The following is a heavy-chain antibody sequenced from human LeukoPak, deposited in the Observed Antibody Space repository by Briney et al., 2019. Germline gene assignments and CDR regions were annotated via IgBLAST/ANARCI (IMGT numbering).Heavy chain of an antibody. V-gene: IGHV1-3*01. CDR3: ARIYSGGTKTHDAFDI. CDR1: GYTFTSYA. CDR2: INAGNGNT. J-gene: IGHJ3*02. D-gene: IGHD6-19*01. Sequence: ASVKVSCKASGYTFTSYAMHWVRQAPGQRLEWMGWINAGNGNTKYSQKFQGRVTITRDTSASTAYMELSSLRSEDTAVYYCARIYSGGTKTHDAFDIWGQGTMVTVSS.